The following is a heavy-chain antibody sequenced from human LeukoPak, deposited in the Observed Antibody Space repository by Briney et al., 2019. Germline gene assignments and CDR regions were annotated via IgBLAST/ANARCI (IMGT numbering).Heavy chain of an antibody. J-gene: IGHJ5*02. CDR3: ARADYDFVWGSYRLPDP. CDR1: GYTFTDYY. D-gene: IGHD3-16*02. V-gene: IGHV1-2*02. Sequence: ASVKVSCKASGYTFTDYYMHWVRQAPGQGLEWMGWINPNSGGTNYAQKFQGRVTMTRNTSISTAYMELSSLRSEDTAMYYCARADYDFVWGSYRLPDPWGQGTLVTVSS. CDR2: INPNSGGT.